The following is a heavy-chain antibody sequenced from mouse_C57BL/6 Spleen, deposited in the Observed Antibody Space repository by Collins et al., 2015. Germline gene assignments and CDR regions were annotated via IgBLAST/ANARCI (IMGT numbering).Heavy chain of an antibody. Sequence: ELQLMESGGGLVKPGGSLRLSCAASGFGFSSYDMSWVRQTPEKRLEWVAFISSGGGSTYYLDTVKGRFTISRDNAKNTLYLQMSSLKSEDTAMYYCAGHYYGSPLTYWGQGTLVTVSA. J-gene: IGHJ3*01. D-gene: IGHD1-1*01. CDR2: ISSGGGST. CDR3: AGHYYGSPLTY. V-gene: IGHV5-12-1*01. CDR1: GFGFSSYD.